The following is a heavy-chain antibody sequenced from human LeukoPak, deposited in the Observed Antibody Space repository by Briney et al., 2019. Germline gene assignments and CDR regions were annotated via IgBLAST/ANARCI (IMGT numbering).Heavy chain of an antibody. CDR3: ARGREWSNSDY. CDR2: MNPNSGGT. J-gene: IGHJ4*02. D-gene: IGHD3-3*01. CDR1: GYTFTSYD. Sequence: PAASVKVSCKASGYTFTSYDINWVRQATGQGLEWMGWMNPNSGGTNYAQKFQGRVTMTRDTSISTAYMELSRLRSDDTAVYYCARGREWSNSDYWGQGTLVTVSS. V-gene: IGHV1-2*02.